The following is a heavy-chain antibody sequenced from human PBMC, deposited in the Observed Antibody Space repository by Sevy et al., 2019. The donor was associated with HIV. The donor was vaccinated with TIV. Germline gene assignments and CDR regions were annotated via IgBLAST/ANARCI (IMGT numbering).Heavy chain of an antibody. D-gene: IGHD2-15*01. CDR3: VKDRCSDAGCRREYFEH. J-gene: IGHJ4*02. CDR1: GFSFSSYG. CDR2: VHFDGNEK. Sequence: GGSLRLSCAASGFSFSSYGMHWVRQTLGKGLEWVAFVHFDGNEKWYADSGKGRFTISRDNSKRTIFLQMDSLRIEDTAIYYCVKDRCSDAGCRREYFEHWGQGTLVTVSS. V-gene: IGHV3-30*02.